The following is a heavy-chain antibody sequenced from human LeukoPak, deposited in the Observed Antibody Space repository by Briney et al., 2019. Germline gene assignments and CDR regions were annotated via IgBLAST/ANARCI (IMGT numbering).Heavy chain of an antibody. CDR3: ARDVSGSWDQYFQH. V-gene: IGHV3-48*04. CDR1: GFTFSSYS. Sequence: PGGSLRLSCAASGFTFSSYSMNWVRQAPGKGLEWVSYISSSSSTIYYADSVKGRFTISRDNAKNSLYLQMNSLRAEDTAVYYCARDVSGSWDQYFQHWGQGTLVTVSS. D-gene: IGHD1-26*01. J-gene: IGHJ1*01. CDR2: ISSSSSTI.